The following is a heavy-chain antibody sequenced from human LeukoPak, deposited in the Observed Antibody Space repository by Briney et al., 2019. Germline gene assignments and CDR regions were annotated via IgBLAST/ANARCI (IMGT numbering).Heavy chain of an antibody. CDR1: GYTFTDYY. CDR3: ATEGYSYGYQYFYY. V-gene: IGHV1-69-2*01. J-gene: IGHJ4*02. Sequence: ASVKVSRKVSGYTFTDYYMHWVQQAPGKGLEWMGLVDPEDGETIYAEKFQGRVTITADTSTDTAYMELSSLRSEATAVYYCATEGYSYGYQYFYYWGQGTLVTVSS. CDR2: VDPEDGET. D-gene: IGHD5-18*01.